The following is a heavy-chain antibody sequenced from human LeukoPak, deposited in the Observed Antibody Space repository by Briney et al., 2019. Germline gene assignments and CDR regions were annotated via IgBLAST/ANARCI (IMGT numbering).Heavy chain of an antibody. CDR1: GYTLTELS. CDR3: ATRPWSGYHYYFDY. D-gene: IGHD3-3*01. Sequence: ASVKVSCKVSGYTLTELSVHWVRQAPGKGLEWTGGFDPEDGETIYAQKFQGRVTMTEDTSTDTAYMELSSLRSEDTAAYYCATRPWSGYHYYFDYWGQGTLVTVSS. J-gene: IGHJ4*02. V-gene: IGHV1-24*01. CDR2: FDPEDGET.